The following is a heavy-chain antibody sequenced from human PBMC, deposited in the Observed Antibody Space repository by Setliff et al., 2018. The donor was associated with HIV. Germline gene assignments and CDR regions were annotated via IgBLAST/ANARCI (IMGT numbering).Heavy chain of an antibody. J-gene: IGHJ4*02. CDR2: IIPIFDTA. Sequence: GASVKVSCKASGGTFSDYAISWVRQAPGQGLEWMGRIIPIFDTANYAQNFQGRVTITADKSTSTAYMELSSLRSEDTAVYYCATPRGYSSGWYLDLFDYWGQGTLVTVSS. V-gene: IGHV1-69*06. D-gene: IGHD6-19*01. CDR3: ATPRGYSSGWYLDLFDY. CDR1: GGTFSDYA.